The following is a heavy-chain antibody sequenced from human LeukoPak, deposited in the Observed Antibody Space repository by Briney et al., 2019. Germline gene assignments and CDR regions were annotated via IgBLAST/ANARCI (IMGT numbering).Heavy chain of an antibody. CDR3: ARAPYYYDSSGYPY. CDR2: ISSSSSTI. D-gene: IGHD3-22*01. Sequence: GGSLRLSCAASGFTFSSYSMNWVRQAQGKGLEWVSYISSSSSTIYYADSVKGRFTISRDNAKNSLYLQMNSLRAEDTAVYYCARAPYYYDSSGYPYWGQGTLVTVSS. CDR1: GFTFSSYS. J-gene: IGHJ4*02. V-gene: IGHV3-48*01.